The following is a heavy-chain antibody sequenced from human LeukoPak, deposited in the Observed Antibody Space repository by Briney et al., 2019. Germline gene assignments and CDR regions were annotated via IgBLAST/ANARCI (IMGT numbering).Heavy chain of an antibody. CDR1: GFTISPYP. CDR3: AKTRPLDSSSWSHGDY. Sequence: GGSLRLSCAASGFTISPYPMTWVRRAPGMGLEWVSSIRNGGGPTYYADSVKGRFTISRDNSKNMLYLQMSSLRVEDTAVYYCAKTRPLDSSSWSHGDYWGQGTLVTVSS. V-gene: IGHV3-23*01. D-gene: IGHD6-13*01. CDR2: IRNGGGPT. J-gene: IGHJ4*02.